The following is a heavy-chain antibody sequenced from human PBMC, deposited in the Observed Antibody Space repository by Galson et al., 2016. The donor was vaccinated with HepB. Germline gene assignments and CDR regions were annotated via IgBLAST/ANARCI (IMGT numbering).Heavy chain of an antibody. CDR1: GFPFSTYS. CDR3: ASSGGFGSGTYYVY. Sequence: SLRLSCAASGFPFSTYSMNWVRQAPGKGLEWVSSISSSSSYLDYADSMRGRFTISRDNAKNSLYLQMNSLRAEDTAVYYCASSGGFGSGTYYVYWGQGTLVTVSS. V-gene: IGHV3-21*06. J-gene: IGHJ4*02. CDR2: ISSSSSYL. D-gene: IGHD3-10*01.